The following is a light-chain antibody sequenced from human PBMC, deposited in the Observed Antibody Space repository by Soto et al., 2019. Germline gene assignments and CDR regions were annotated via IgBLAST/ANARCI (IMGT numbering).Light chain of an antibody. CDR2: AAS. CDR3: QQHADWPLT. J-gene: IGKJ4*01. V-gene: IGKV3-11*01. Sequence: EIVLTQSPATLSLSPGERATLSCRASRSVGNNLAWYQKKSGQAPGLLIYAASTRATGIPARFSGSGSGTDFTLTISSLEPEDFAVYYCQQHADWPLTFGGGTKVDIK. CDR1: RSVGNN.